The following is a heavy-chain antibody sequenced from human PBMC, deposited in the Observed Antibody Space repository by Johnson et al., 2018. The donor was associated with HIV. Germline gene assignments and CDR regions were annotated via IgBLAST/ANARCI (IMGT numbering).Heavy chain of an antibody. D-gene: IGHD7-27*01. CDR2: ISYDGGNK. Sequence: VQLVESGGGVVQPGRSLRLSCAASGFTFSSYALYWVRQVPGKGLEWVATISYDGGNKYYADSVKGRFTISRDNSKNTLFLQLNSLRAEDTALYYCARDLDWGRQSGAFDIWGQGTMVTVSS. V-gene: IGHV3-30*04. J-gene: IGHJ3*02. CDR3: ARDLDWGRQSGAFDI. CDR1: GFTFSSYA.